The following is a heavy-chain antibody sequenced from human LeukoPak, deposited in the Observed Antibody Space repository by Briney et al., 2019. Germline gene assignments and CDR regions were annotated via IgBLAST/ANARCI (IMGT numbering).Heavy chain of an antibody. CDR3: ARDAIVRDYSNSDY. CDR2: INPNSGGS. Sequence: ASVKVSCKASGYTFTGYYIHWVRQAPGQGLEWMGWINPNSGGSNYAQKFQGRVTMTRDTSISTAYMELSRLTSDDTAVYYCARDAIVRDYSNSDYWGQGTLATVSS. V-gene: IGHV1-2*02. D-gene: IGHD4-11*01. J-gene: IGHJ4*02. CDR1: GYTFTGYY.